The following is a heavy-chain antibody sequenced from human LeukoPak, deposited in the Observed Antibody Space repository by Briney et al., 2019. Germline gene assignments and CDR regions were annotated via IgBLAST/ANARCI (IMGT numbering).Heavy chain of an antibody. CDR1: GDSISSYY. CDR3: ARAPIGSHVDY. Sequence: SETLSLTCTVSGDSISSYYWSWIRQPAGKGLEWIGRISTSGGTNYNPSLTSRVTISVDKSKNHFSLKLTSVTAADTAVYYCARAPIGSHVDYWGQGTLVTVSS. J-gene: IGHJ4*02. D-gene: IGHD1-26*01. V-gene: IGHV4-4*07. CDR2: ISTSGGT.